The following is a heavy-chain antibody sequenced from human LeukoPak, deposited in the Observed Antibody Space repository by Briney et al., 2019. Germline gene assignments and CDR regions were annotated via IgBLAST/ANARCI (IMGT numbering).Heavy chain of an antibody. J-gene: IGHJ4*02. CDR1: GFTFSSYG. Sequence: GGSLRLSCAASGFTFSSYGMHWVRQAPGKGLEWVAVIWYDGSNKYYADSVKGRFTISRDNSKNTLYLQMNSPRAEDTAVYYCAKDYYGPSGGIDYWGQGTLVTVSS. V-gene: IGHV3-33*06. CDR3: AKDYYGPSGGIDY. D-gene: IGHD3-10*01. CDR2: IWYDGSNK.